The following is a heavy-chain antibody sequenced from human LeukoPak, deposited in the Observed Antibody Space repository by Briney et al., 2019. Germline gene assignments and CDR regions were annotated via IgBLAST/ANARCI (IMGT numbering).Heavy chain of an antibody. CDR3: ARDAKAAPFDY. D-gene: IGHD6-6*01. V-gene: IGHV3-48*01. Sequence: GGSLRLSCAASGFTFSSYSMNWVRQAPGKGLEWVSYISSSSSTIYYADSVKGRFTISRDNAKNSLYLQMNSLRAEDTAVYYCARDAKAAPFDYWGQGTLVTVSS. CDR2: ISSSSSTI. CDR1: GFTFSSYS. J-gene: IGHJ4*02.